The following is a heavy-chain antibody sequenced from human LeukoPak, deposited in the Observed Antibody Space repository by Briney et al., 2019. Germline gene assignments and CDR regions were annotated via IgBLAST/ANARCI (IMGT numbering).Heavy chain of an antibody. CDR1: ELTFSRDW. CDR3: AVPPLSGSGSSRPLAGVDV. CDR2: IRQDGGET. D-gene: IGHD3-10*01. J-gene: IGHJ6*02. V-gene: IGHV3-7*01. Sequence: PGGSLRLSCEASELTFSRDWMGWVRQAPGKGLEWVANIRQDGGETYYGDSVKGRFIISRDNAKNSLFLQMNRLRAEDTAVYYCAVPPLSGSGSSRPLAGVDVWGQGTTVTVSS.